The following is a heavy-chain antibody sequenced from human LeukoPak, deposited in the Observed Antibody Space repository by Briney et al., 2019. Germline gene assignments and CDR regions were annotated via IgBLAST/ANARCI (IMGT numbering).Heavy chain of an antibody. D-gene: IGHD3-10*01. Sequence: GASVKVSCKASGYTFTSYAMHWVRQAPGQRLEWMGWINAGNGNTKYSQEFQGRVTITRDTSASTAYMELSSLRSEDMAVYYCARTSTTRFGELLRGYDYYYYMDVWGKGTTVTISS. CDR2: INAGNGNT. J-gene: IGHJ6*03. CDR3: ARTSTTRFGELLRGYDYYYYMDV. V-gene: IGHV1-3*03. CDR1: GYTFTSYA.